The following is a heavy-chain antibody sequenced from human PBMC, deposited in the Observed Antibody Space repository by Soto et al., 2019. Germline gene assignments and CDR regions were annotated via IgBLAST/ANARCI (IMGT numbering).Heavy chain of an antibody. CDR2: ISSSSSYI. CDR3: AREVAANYYYYGMDV. CDR1: GFTFSSYS. J-gene: IGHJ6*02. V-gene: IGHV3-21*01. D-gene: IGHD2-15*01. Sequence: EVQLVESGGGLVKPGGSLRLSCAASGFTFSSYSMNWVRQAPGKGLEWVSSISSSSSYIYYADSVKGRFTISRDNAKNSLYLQMNSLRAEDTAVYYCAREVAANYYYYGMDVWGQGTTVTVSS.